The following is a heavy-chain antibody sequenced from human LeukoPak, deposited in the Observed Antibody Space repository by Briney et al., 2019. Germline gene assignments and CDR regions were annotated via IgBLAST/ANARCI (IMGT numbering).Heavy chain of an antibody. CDR2: IFPGDSDT. V-gene: IGHV5-51*01. D-gene: IGHD1-1*01. J-gene: IGHJ4*02. Sequence: GESLKISCNGSGYSFISYWIGWVRQMPGKGLEWMGIIFPGDSDTRSSPSFQGQVTISADKSISTAYLQWSSLKASDSAMYYCARMRFSTTGTTGFDYWGQGTLVTVSS. CDR3: ARMRFSTTGTTGFDY. CDR1: GYSFISYW.